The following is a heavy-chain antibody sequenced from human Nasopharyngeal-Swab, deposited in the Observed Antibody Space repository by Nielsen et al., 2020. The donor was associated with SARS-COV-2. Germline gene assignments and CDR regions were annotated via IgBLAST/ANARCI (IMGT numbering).Heavy chain of an antibody. D-gene: IGHD2-15*01. CDR3: AKDYIRRGSN. J-gene: IGHJ4*02. V-gene: IGHV3-23*01. CDR1: GFTFSSYA. CDR2: ISGGTGGT. Sequence: GGSLRLSCAASGFTFSSYAMSWVRQAPGKGLEWVSAISGGTGGTFYADSVKGWFTISRDNSKNTLFLQMNSLRAEDTAVYYCAKDYIRRGSNWGQGTLVTVSS.